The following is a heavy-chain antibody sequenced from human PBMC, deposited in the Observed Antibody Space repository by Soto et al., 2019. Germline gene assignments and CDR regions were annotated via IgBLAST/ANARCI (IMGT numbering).Heavy chain of an antibody. CDR1: GFTFSSYE. J-gene: IGHJ6*01. Sequence: GGSVRLSCAASGFTFSSYEMNWVRQAPGKGLEWVSYISSSGSTIYYADAVKVRFTISRDNAKNSLYLQMNSLRAEDTAVYYCPRAETTVTTYGLDIWEPEATDIVSS. CDR2: ISSSGSTI. D-gene: IGHD4-17*01. CDR3: PRAETTVTTYGLDI. V-gene: IGHV3-48*03.